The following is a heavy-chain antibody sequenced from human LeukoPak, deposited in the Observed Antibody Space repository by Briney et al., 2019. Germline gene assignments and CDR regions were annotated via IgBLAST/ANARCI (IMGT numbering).Heavy chain of an antibody. CDR3: ATKQWLVPPPDS. Sequence: GGSLRLSCAASGFTFSSYSMNWVRQAPGKGLEWVSSISSSSSYIYYADSAKGRFTISRDNAKNSLYLQMNSLRAEDTAVYYCATKQWLVPPPDSWGQGTPVTVSS. CDR2: ISSSSSYI. D-gene: IGHD6-19*01. J-gene: IGHJ4*02. CDR1: GFTFSSYS. V-gene: IGHV3-21*01.